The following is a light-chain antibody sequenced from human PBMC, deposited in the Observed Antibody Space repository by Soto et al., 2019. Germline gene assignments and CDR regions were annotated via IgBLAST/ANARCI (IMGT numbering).Light chain of an antibody. V-gene: IGKV1-5*03. Sequence: DIQLTQSPSTLSASVGDRVIITCRASQTIGTLLAWYQERPGKATRLLIYKAYTLERGVPSRFSGSGSGTEFTLTISNLQPEDFATYYCHLYNTYSPTLGQGTKLEI. J-gene: IGKJ2*01. CDR1: QTIGTL. CDR2: KAY. CDR3: HLYNTYSPT.